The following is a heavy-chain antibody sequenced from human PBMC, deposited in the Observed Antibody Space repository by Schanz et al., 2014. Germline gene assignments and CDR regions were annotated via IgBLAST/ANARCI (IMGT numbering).Heavy chain of an antibody. D-gene: IGHD3-9*01. J-gene: IGHJ6*02. CDR3: AKVDRTRYYAMDV. Sequence: QVQLVQSGAEVKKPGASVKVSCKASGYTFTSYYMHWVRQAPGQGLEWMGIINPSGGSTSYAQKLQGRITMTADKSTSTVYMEVSGLRSENTAVYYCAKVDRTRYYAMDVSGQGTTVTVSS. CDR2: INPSGGST. CDR1: GYTFTSYY. V-gene: IGHV1-46*01.